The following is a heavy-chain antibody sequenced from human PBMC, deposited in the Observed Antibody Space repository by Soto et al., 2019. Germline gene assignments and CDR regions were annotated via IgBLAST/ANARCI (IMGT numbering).Heavy chain of an antibody. D-gene: IGHD2-8*01. J-gene: IGHJ4*02. Sequence: GGSLRLSCAASGFTFSSYGMSWVRQAPGKGLEWVSSISRSGSALYYGDSLKGRFTISRDNAENSLYLQMDSLRAEDTAVYYCAARYCTDVRCPSDYWGPGTLVTVSS. CDR3: AARYCTDVRCPSDY. CDR1: GFTFSSYG. CDR2: ISRSGSAL. V-gene: IGHV3-21*01.